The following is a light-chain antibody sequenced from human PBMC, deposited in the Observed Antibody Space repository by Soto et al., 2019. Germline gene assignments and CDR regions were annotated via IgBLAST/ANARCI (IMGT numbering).Light chain of an antibody. CDR2: DAS. J-gene: IGKJ1*01. Sequence: EIVMTQSPATLSVSPGERATLSCRASQNIGRKIVWYQQKAGQAPRPLIFDASTRATGIPARFSGSGSGTEFTLTISRLEPEDFAVYYCQQYGSSSWTFGQGTKVEIK. V-gene: IGKV3-15*01. CDR3: QQYGSSSWT. CDR1: QNIGRK.